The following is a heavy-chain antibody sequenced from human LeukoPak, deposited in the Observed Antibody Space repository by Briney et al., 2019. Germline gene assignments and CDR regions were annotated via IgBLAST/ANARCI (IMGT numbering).Heavy chain of an antibody. Sequence: PSETLSLTCAVYGGSFSGYYWSWIRQPPGKGLEWIGEIYHSGSTNYNPSLKSRVTISVDKSKNQFSLKLSSVTAADTAVYYCARAYSGYDCLDYWGQGTLVTVSS. V-gene: IGHV4-34*01. J-gene: IGHJ4*02. CDR3: ARAYSGYDCLDY. CDR2: IYHSGST. CDR1: GGSFSGYY. D-gene: IGHD5-12*01.